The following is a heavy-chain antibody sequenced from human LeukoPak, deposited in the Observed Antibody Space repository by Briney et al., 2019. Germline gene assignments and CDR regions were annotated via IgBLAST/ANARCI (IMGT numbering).Heavy chain of an antibody. CDR1: GFTFSSYA. V-gene: IGHV3-23*01. J-gene: IGHJ3*02. D-gene: IGHD3-22*01. CDR3: AKAADYYDSSGYYYLRDAFDI. CDR2: ISGSGGSP. Sequence: PGGSLRLSCAASGFTFSSYAMSWVRQAPGKGLEWVSGISGSGGSPYYADSVKGRFTISRDNSKNTLYLQMNSLRAEDTAVYYCAKAADYYDSSGYYYLRDAFDIWGQGTMVTVSS.